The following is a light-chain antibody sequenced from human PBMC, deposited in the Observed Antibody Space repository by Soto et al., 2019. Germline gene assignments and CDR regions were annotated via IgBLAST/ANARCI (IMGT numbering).Light chain of an antibody. CDR3: QTWGIGTLV. CDR1: SGHSTYP. V-gene: IGLV4-69*01. J-gene: IGLJ3*02. CDR2: VNGDGSH. Sequence: QLVLTQSPSASASLGASAKLTCTLSSGHSTYPIAWHQQQPETGPRFLMKVNGDGSHIKGDGIPDRFSGSSSGAERYLTISTLQSEDEADYYCQTWGIGTLVFGGGTKLTVL.